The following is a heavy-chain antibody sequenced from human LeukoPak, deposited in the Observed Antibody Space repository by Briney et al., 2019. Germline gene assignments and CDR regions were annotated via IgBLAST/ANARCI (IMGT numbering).Heavy chain of an antibody. Sequence: GGTLRLSCAASGFTFSQYGMNWVRQAPGKGLEWVSGISTVGTRYYADSVKGRFTISRDNSKNTLYLQMNSLRAEDTAVYYCAKAASGPSDYWGQGTLVTVSS. CDR1: GFTFSQYG. D-gene: IGHD3-3*01. CDR3: AKAASGPSDY. CDR2: ISTVGTR. J-gene: IGHJ4*02. V-gene: IGHV3-23*01.